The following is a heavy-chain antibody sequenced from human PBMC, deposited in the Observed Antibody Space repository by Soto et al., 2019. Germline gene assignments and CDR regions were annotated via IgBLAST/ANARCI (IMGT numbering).Heavy chain of an antibody. J-gene: IGHJ4*02. V-gene: IGHV3-21*01. Sequence: GGSLRLSCAASGFTSSSYSMNWVRQAPGKGLEWVSSISSSSSYIYYADSVKGRFTISRDNAKNSLYLQMTSLRAEDTAVYYCATDTSSGRAFDYWGQGTLVTVS. CDR3: ATDTSSGRAFDY. D-gene: IGHD6-19*01. CDR2: ISSSSSYI. CDR1: GFTSSSYS.